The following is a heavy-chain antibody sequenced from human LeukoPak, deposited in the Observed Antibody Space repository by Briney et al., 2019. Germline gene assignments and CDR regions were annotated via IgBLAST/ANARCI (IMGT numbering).Heavy chain of an antibody. CDR1: GFTFSSYA. CDR3: WNQRDGYNYDY. Sequence: PGRSLRPSCAASGFTFSSYAMSWVRQAPEEGLEWVSAISGSVGSTNYTDSVKGRFTISRDNSNNTVYLQMNSQRADDTSVYYCWNQRDGYNYDYWGQGTLVTVAS. CDR2: ISGSVGST. D-gene: IGHD5-24*01. J-gene: IGHJ4*02. V-gene: IGHV3-23*01.